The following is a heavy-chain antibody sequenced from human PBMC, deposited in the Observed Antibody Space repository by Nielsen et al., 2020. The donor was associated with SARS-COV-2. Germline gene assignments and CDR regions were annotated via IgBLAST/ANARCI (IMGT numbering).Heavy chain of an antibody. Sequence: LSLTCPVSGASISSGGYFWSWIRQHPGKGLEWIGYIYFTGRTSYNPSLKSRVAMSVDTSKNQFSLDLKSVTAADTAVYYCAREASGYDHYKYGMDVWGLGATVTVSS. D-gene: IGHD5-12*01. CDR3: AREASGYDHYKYGMDV. CDR2: IYFTGRT. J-gene: IGHJ6*02. CDR1: GASISSGGYF. V-gene: IGHV4-31*03.